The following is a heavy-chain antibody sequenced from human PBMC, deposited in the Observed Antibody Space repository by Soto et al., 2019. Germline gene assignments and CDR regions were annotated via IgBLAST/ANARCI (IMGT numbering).Heavy chain of an antibody. V-gene: IGHV5-10-1*01. CDR3: TRHEQHLAPFGP. Sequence: GESLKISCKGSGYGFTNYWITWVRQMPGKGLEWMGRIDPSDSYTNYSPSFDGHVTISVDKSLNTAYLQWSSLKASDTAMYYCTRHEQHLAPFGPWGQGTLVTVSS. CDR1: GYGFTNYW. D-gene: IGHD1-1*01. J-gene: IGHJ5*02. CDR2: IDPSDSYT.